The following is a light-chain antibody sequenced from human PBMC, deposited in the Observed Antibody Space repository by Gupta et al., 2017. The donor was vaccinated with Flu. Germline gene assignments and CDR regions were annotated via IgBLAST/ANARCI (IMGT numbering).Light chain of an antibody. CDR3: SSFTRTNTWM. CDR1: SSDIGSYDS. Sequence: QSALTQPASVSGSPGQSITISCSGTSSDIGSYDSVSWYQQYPGEAPKLIIYQVTHRPSGVSGRFSASKSDNTASLTSSGLQAEDEADYYCSSFTRTNTWMFGGGTKVTVL. J-gene: IGLJ3*02. CDR2: QVT. V-gene: IGLV2-14*01.